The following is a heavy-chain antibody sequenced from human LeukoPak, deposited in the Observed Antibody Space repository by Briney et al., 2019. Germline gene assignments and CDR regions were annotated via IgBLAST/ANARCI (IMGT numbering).Heavy chain of an antibody. CDR2: INPSGGST. V-gene: IGHV1-46*01. Sequence: ASVKVSCKASGYTFTSYYMHWVRQAPGQGLEWMGIINPSGGSTSYAQKFQGRVTITADESTSTAYMELSSLRSEDTAAYYCARAPPIFGVVISAFDIWGQGTMVTVSS. D-gene: IGHD3-3*01. CDR1: GYTFTSYY. CDR3: ARAPPIFGVVISAFDI. J-gene: IGHJ3*02.